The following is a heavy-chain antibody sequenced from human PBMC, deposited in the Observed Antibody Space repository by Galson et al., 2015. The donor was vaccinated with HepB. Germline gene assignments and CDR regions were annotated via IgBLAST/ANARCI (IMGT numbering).Heavy chain of an antibody. CDR3: ARRYYDSSGYYYFDY. V-gene: IGHV1-18*04. Sequence: SVTVSCKASGYTFTSYGISWVRQAPGQGLEWMGWISAYNGNTNYAQKLQGRVTMTTDTSTRTAYMELRSLRSDATAVYYCARRYYDSSGYYYFDYWGQGTLVTVSS. J-gene: IGHJ4*02. CDR2: ISAYNGNT. CDR1: GYTFTSYG. D-gene: IGHD3-22*01.